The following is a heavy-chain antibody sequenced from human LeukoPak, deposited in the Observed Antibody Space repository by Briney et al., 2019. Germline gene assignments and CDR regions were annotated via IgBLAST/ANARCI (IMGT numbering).Heavy chain of an antibody. CDR1: GGSISSGGYY. CDR2: IHYSGST. Sequence: KTSETLSLTCTVSGGSISSGGYYWSWIRQPPGKGLEWIGYIHYSGSTNHNPSLKSRVTISVDTSKNQFSLKLSSVTAADTAVYYCARRGHSGYDFAGEFDYWGQGTLVTVSP. J-gene: IGHJ4*02. CDR3: ARRGHSGYDFAGEFDY. D-gene: IGHD5-12*01. V-gene: IGHV4-61*08.